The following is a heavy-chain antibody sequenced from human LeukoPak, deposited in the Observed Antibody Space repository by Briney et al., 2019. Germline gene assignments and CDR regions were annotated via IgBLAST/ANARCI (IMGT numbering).Heavy chain of an antibody. J-gene: IGHJ3*02. CDR2: ISGSGGST. Sequence: GGSLRLSCAASGFTFSSYAMSWVRQAPGKGLEWVSAISGSGGSTYYADSVKGRFTISRDNSKNTLYLQMNSLRAEDTAVYYCAKDLGPVRGVIHDAFDIWGQGTMVTVSS. CDR3: AKDLGPVRGVIHDAFDI. D-gene: IGHD3-10*02. V-gene: IGHV3-23*01. CDR1: GFTFSSYA.